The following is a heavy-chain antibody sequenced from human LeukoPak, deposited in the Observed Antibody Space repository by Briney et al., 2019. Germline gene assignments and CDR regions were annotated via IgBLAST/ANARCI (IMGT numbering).Heavy chain of an antibody. CDR1: GFTFGSYG. D-gene: IGHD2-21*01. V-gene: IGHV3-30*19. J-gene: IGHJ2*01. CDR2: ILYDGSNK. CDR3: ARGVVDCGGDCPDWYFDL. Sequence: GGSLRLSCTASGFTFGSYGMHWVRQTPGRGLEWVAFILYDGSNKHQSDSVKGRFTISRDNSKNTLYLQMNSLRPEDTAQYYCARGVVDCGGDCPDWYFDLWGRGTLVSVSS.